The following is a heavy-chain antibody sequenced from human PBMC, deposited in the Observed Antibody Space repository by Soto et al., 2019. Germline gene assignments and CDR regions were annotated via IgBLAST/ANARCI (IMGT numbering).Heavy chain of an antibody. V-gene: IGHV1-46*01. D-gene: IGHD3-9*01. CDR1: GYTFTSYY. Sequence: ASVKVSCKASGYTFTSYYMHWVRQAPGQGLEWMGIINPSGGSTSYAQEFQGRVTMTRDTSTSTVYMELSSLRSEDTAVYYCARDYYDILTGYYEAPGPSYYYYGMDVWGQGTTVTVSS. CDR2: INPSGGST. J-gene: IGHJ6*02. CDR3: ARDYYDILTGYYEAPGPSYYYYGMDV.